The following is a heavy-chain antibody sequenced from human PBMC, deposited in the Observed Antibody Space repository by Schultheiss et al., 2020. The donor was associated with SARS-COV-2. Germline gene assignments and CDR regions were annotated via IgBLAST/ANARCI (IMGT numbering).Heavy chain of an antibody. D-gene: IGHD6-19*01. CDR3: AKGAVAGDDAFHL. CDR2: ISYEGTIT. Sequence: GSLKISCAASGFTFSSFGMHWVRQAPGKGLEWMATISYEGTITYYADSVKGRFTISRDNSRNTLFLQMHILKPEDTAVYYCAKGAVAGDDAFHLWGQGTMVTVSS. J-gene: IGHJ3*01. CDR1: GFTFSSFG. V-gene: IGHV3-30*18.